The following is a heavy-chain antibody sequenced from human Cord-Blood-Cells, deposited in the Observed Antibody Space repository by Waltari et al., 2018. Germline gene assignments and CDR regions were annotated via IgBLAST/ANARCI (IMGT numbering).Heavy chain of an antibody. CDR1: GGSISSYY. CDR2: IYTSGST. V-gene: IGHV4-4*07. D-gene: IGHD3-10*01. CDR3: ARDSYLTCWYFDL. Sequence: QVQLQESGPGLVKPSETLSLTCTVSGGSISSYYWSWIRQPAGKGLEWIGRIYTSGSTNYNPTRESRVTMSVDTSKNQFSLKLSSVTAADTAVYYCARDSYLTCWYFDLWGRGTLVTVSS. J-gene: IGHJ2*01.